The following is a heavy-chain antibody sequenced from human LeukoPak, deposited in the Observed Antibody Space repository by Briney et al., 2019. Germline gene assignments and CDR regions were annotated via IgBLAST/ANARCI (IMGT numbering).Heavy chain of an antibody. Sequence: SETLSLTCTVSGGSLSSGGYYWRWIRQHPRKGLEWIGYIYYSGSTYYNPSLKSRVTISVDTSKNQFSLKLRSVTAADTAVYYCARATDSGNYYIDYWGQGTLVTVSS. V-gene: IGHV4-31*03. J-gene: IGHJ4*02. CDR3: ARATDSGNYYIDY. D-gene: IGHD1-26*01. CDR1: GGSLSSGGYY. CDR2: IYYSGST.